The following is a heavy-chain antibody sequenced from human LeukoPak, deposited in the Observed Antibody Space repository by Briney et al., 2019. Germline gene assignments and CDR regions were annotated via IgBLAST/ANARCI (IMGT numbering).Heavy chain of an antibody. D-gene: IGHD2-2*01. V-gene: IGHV1-46*01. J-gene: IGHJ4*02. CDR1: GYTFTSYG. CDR3: ARAGLYCSSTSCYGWVGY. Sequence: ASVKVSCKASGYTFTSYGISWVRQAPGQGLEWMGIINPSGGSTSYAQKFQGRVTMTRDTSTSTVYMELSSLRSEDTAVYYCARAGLYCSSTSCYGWVGYWGQGTLVTVSS. CDR2: INPSGGST.